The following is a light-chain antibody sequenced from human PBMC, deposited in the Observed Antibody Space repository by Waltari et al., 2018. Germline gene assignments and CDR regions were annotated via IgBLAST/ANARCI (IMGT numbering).Light chain of an antibody. V-gene: IGKV1-27*01. CDR1: QGISNY. CDR3: QIYNSAPLT. CDR2: AAS. J-gene: IGKJ4*01. Sequence: DIQMTQSPSSLSASVGDRVTITCRASQGISNYLAWYQQKPGGVPKLLIYAASTLQSGVPYRFRGSGSGTDFTLNIRSLQPEDGATYYCQIYNSAPLTFGGGTKVEIK.